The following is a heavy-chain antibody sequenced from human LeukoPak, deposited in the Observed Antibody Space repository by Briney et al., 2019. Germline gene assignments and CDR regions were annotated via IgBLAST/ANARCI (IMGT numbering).Heavy chain of an antibody. J-gene: IGHJ6*02. CDR1: GCTFSSYA. V-gene: IGHV3-30-3*01. CDR3: ARAAYHYGMDV. Sequence: GGSPRLSCAASGCTFSSYAMHWVRQAPGKGLEWVAVISYDGSNKYYADSVKGRFTISRDNSKNTLYLQMNSLRAEDTAVYYCARAAYHYGMDVWGQGTTVTVSS. CDR2: ISYDGSNK.